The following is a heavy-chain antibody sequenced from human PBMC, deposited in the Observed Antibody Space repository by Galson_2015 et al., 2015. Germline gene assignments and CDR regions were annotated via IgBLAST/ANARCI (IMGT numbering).Heavy chain of an antibody. V-gene: IGHV3-15*01. CDR1: AVSFANFW. D-gene: IGHD5-18*01. Sequence: SLRLSCATSAVSFANFWMTWVRQAPGKGLEWVGRIKSRHDGETTDYAAPVKGRFIISRDDSKKTPYLQMNSLQSEDTAVYYCVTDRPYSYGALDSWGQGTLVTVSS. CDR2: IKSRHDGETT. CDR3: VTDRPYSYGALDS. J-gene: IGHJ4*02.